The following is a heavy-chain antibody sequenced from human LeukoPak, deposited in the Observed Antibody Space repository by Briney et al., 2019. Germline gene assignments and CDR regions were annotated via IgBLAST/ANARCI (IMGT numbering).Heavy chain of an antibody. CDR3: ARRDYYDSSGYYYPLYYFDY. D-gene: IGHD3-22*01. CDR2: INHSGST. V-gene: IGHV4-34*01. J-gene: IGHJ4*02. CDR1: GGSFSGYY. Sequence: SETLSLTCAVYGGSFSGYYWSWIRQPPGKGLEWIGEINHSGSTNYNPSLKSRVTISVDTSKNQFSLKLSSVTAADTAVYYCARRDYYDSSGYYYPLYYFDYWGQGTLVTVSS.